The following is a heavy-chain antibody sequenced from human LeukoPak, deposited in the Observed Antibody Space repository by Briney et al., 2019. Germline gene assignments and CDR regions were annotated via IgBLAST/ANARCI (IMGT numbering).Heavy chain of an antibody. Sequence: GGSLRLSCAASGFTFSSYWMHWVRQAPGKGLVWVSRINSDGSSTSYADSVKGRFTISRDNAKNTLYLQMSSLRAEDTAVYYCARAIRAVGWYVPTPDYWGQGTLVTVSS. D-gene: IGHD6-19*01. CDR3: ARAIRAVGWYVPTPDY. J-gene: IGHJ4*02. CDR1: GFTFSSYW. CDR2: INSDGSST. V-gene: IGHV3-74*01.